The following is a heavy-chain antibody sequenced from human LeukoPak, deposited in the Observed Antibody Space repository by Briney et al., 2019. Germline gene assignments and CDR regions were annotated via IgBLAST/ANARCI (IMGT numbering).Heavy chain of an antibody. Sequence: GGSLRLSCAASGFTFSSSWMDLVRQAPGKGLEWVSSITSTGRYIFYADSLKGRFTISRDNAKKSLYLQMNSLRAEDTAVYYCARLRNVGGNPHPFNVWGQGTTVTVSS. CDR2: ITSTGRYI. D-gene: IGHD4-23*01. V-gene: IGHV3-21*01. CDR1: GFTFSSSW. CDR3: ARLRNVGGNPHPFNV. J-gene: IGHJ3*01.